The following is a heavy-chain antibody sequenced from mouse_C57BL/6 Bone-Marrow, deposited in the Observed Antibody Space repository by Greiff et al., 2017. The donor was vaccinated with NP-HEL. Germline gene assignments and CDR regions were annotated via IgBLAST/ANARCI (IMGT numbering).Heavy chain of an antibody. CDR1: GYTFTSYW. D-gene: IGHD1-1*01. CDR3: ARFGITTVVATEGYFDV. CDR2: IDPSDSYT. J-gene: IGHJ1*03. Sequence: QVQLQQPGAELVMPGASVKLSCKASGYTFTSYWMHWVKQRPGQGLEWIGEIDPSDSYTNSNQKFKGKSTLPVDKSSSTAYMQLSSLTSEDSAVYYCARFGITTVVATEGYFDVWGTGTTVTVSS. V-gene: IGHV1-69*01.